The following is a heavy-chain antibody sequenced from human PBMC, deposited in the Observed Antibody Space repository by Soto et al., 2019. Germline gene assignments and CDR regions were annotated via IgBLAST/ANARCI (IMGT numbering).Heavy chain of an antibody. V-gene: IGHV3-53*01. CDR3: ARTPDYDFWSGKTYYYYGMDV. CDR2: IYSGGST. D-gene: IGHD3-3*01. J-gene: IGHJ6*02. CDR1: GFTVSSNH. Sequence: PGGSLRLSCAASGFTVSSNHMSWVRQAPGKGLEWVSVIYSGGSTYYADSVKGRFTISRDNSTNTLYLQMNSLRAEDTAVYYCARTPDYDFWSGKTYYYYGMDVWGQGTTGTVSS.